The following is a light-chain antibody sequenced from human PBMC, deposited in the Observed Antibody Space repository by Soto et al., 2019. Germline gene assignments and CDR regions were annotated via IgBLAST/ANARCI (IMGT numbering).Light chain of an antibody. J-gene: IGKJ1*01. V-gene: IGKV2-28*01. CDR3: MQALQTPWT. CDR1: ESLLDSHGYNN. Sequence: DIVLTQSPLSLPVTPGAPASISCRSSESLLDSHGYNNVDWYLQKAGQSPQVLIYLGSDRASGVLERFSGSGSGTGCTLEISRVEADDGGVYYCMQALQTPWTFGQGTKVEIK. CDR2: LGS.